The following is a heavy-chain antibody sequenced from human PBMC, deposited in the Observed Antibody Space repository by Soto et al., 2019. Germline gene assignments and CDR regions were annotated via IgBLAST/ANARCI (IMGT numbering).Heavy chain of an antibody. J-gene: IGHJ4*02. CDR2: IRSKMVYI. D-gene: IGHD2-21*02. V-gene: IGHV3-11*06. Sequence: TGVSLRRSRTASRVTFSDYYMSWHRQAPGKGLEWVSYIRSKMVYIKYADTVKGRFPSTREKAKNSLYLQMYSLRAEDTAVYYCARVLEVVTYLYFFDSSGQRNLCSVPS. CDR3: ARVLEVVTYLYFFDS. CDR1: RVTFSDYY.